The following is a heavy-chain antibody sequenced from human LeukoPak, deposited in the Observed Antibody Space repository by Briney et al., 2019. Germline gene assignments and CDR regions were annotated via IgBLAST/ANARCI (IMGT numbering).Heavy chain of an antibody. Sequence: ASVKVSCKASGYTFTGYYMHWVRQAPGQGLEWMGWINPNSGGTNYAQKFQGRVTMTRDTSISTAYMELSRLRSDDTAVYYCARGPYAVGWYQLPLDYWGQGTLVTVSS. CDR3: ARGPYAVGWYQLPLDY. CDR1: GYTFTGYY. D-gene: IGHD2-2*01. CDR2: INPNSGGT. J-gene: IGHJ4*02. V-gene: IGHV1-2*02.